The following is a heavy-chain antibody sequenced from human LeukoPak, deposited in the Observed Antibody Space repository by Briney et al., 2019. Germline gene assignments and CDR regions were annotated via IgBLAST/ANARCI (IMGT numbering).Heavy chain of an antibody. D-gene: IGHD3-10*01. J-gene: IGHJ4*02. CDR2: IYYSGSI. CDR3: ARQRIIMVRGVILEVHYFDY. V-gene: IGHV4-59*08. CDR1: GASISSYY. Sequence: PSETLSLTCTVSGASISSYYWSWIRQPPGKGLEWIGYIYYSGSINYNPSLKSRVTISVDTSKNQFSLTLSSVTAADTAVYYCARQRIIMVRGVILEVHYFDYWGQGTLVTVSS.